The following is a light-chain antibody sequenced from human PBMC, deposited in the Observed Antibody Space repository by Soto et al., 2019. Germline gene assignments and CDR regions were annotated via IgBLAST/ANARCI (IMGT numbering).Light chain of an antibody. J-gene: IGKJ5*01. CDR1: QDISNY. V-gene: IGKV1-33*01. CDR2: DAA. CDR3: QQYDRLPIT. Sequence: DIQMTESPSSLSASVRDRVTMTCQASQDISNYFNWYQQTPGKAPKLLIYDAANLATGVPPRFSGSGSGRDFALTISSLQPEDIAAYYCQQYDRLPITFGQGTRLEI.